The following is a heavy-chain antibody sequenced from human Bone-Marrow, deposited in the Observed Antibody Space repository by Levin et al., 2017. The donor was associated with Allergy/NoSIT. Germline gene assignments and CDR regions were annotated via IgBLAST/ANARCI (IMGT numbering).Heavy chain of an antibody. J-gene: IGHJ5*01. CDR1: GFTFSTYW. CDR2: IKQDGSEK. V-gene: IGHV3-7*01. CDR3: ARDPYSSSWFDY. D-gene: IGHD6-19*01. Sequence: GGSLRLSCAASGFTFSTYWMDWVRQAPGKGLEWVANIKQDGSEKYYVDSVKGRFTISRDNAKNSLYLQMNSLRAEDTAVYYCARDPYSSSWFDYWGQGTLVTVSS.